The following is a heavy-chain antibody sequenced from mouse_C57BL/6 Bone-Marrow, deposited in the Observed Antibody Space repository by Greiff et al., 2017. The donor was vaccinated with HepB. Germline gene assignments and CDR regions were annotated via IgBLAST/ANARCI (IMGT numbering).Heavy chain of an antibody. CDR1: GISITTGNYR. D-gene: IGHD1-1*01. CDR2: IYYSGTI. CDR3: ARGGLYYCGSSPVLDV. V-gene: IGHV3-5*01. J-gene: IGHJ1*03. Sequence: EVKLQESGPGLVKPSQTVFLTCTVTGISITTGNYRWSWLRQFPGNKLEWIGYIYYSGTITYNPSLTSRTTITRDTPKNQFFLEMNSLTAEDTATYYCARGGLYYCGSSPVLDVWGTGTTVTVSS.